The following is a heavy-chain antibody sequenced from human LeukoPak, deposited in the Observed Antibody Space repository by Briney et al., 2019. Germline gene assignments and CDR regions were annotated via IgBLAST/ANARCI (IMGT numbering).Heavy chain of an antibody. V-gene: IGHV3-30*03. J-gene: IGHJ4*02. Sequence: GGSLRLSCAASGFTFSSYGMHWVRQAPGKGLEWEAVISYDGSNKYYADSVKGRFTISRDNSKNTLHLQMNSLRAEDTAVYYCARVTGEQYYGFWSGYNGFDYWGQGTLVTVSS. CDR2: ISYDGSNK. CDR1: GFTFSSYG. D-gene: IGHD3-3*01. CDR3: ARVTGEQYYGFWSGYNGFDY.